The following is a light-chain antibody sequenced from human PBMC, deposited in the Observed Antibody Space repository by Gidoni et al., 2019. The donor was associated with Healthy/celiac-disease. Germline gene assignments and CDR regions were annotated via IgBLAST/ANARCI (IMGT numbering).Light chain of an antibody. CDR2: GSS. V-gene: IGKV3-15*01. CDR3: QQYNNWSGT. Sequence: EIVLTQSPATLSLSPGERATLSCRASQSVSSNLAWYQHKPGQAHRLLIYGSSTRATGIPARFSGSGSGTEFTPTISSLQSEDFAVYYCQQYNNWSGTFGQGTKVEIK. J-gene: IGKJ1*01. CDR1: QSVSSN.